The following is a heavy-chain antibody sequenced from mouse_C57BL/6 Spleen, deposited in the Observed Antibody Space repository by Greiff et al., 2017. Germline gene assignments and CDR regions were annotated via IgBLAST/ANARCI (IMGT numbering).Heavy chain of an antibody. J-gene: IGHJ2*01. CDR1: GYPFTSYW. V-gene: IGHV1-53*01. Sequence: QVQLQQPGPELVKPGASVKLSCKASGYPFTSYWMHWVKQRPGQGLEWIGNINPCNGGTNYNEKLKSKATLTVDKSSSTAYMQLSSLTSEDSAVYYCSRTGDYPDYFDYWGQGTTLTVSS. CDR2: INPCNGGT. CDR3: SRTGDYPDYFDY. D-gene: IGHD2-4*01.